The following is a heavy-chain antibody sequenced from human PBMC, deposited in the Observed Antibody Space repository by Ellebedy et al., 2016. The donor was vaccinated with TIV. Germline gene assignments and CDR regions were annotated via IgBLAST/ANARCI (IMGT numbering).Heavy chain of an antibody. CDR3: VRLYGIDAFEI. CDR2: IDPGDSYN. V-gene: IGHV5-10-1*01. J-gene: IGHJ3*02. D-gene: IGHD2-8*01. Sequence: GESLKISCKGSGYSFTNYYISWVRQMPGKGLEWMGRIDPGDSYNIYSPSFQGHVTISADKAISTAYLQWSSLRASDTAMYFCVRLYGIDAFEIWGQGTMVTVSS. CDR1: GYSFTNYY.